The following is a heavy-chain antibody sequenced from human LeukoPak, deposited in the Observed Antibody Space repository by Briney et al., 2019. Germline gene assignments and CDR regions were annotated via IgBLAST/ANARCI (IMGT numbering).Heavy chain of an antibody. CDR1: GFTFSNYW. J-gene: IGHJ4*02. CDR2: INQDGSEK. V-gene: IGHV3-7*04. Sequence: PGGSLRLSCAASGFTFSNYWMSWVRQAPGKGLEWLANINQDGSEKYSVDSVKGRFTISRDNAKNSLYLQMNSLRAEDTAVYYCARAYYFDSRNYYNPTSSFDYWGQGTLVTVSS. CDR3: ARAYYFDSRNYYNPTSSFDY. D-gene: IGHD3-10*01.